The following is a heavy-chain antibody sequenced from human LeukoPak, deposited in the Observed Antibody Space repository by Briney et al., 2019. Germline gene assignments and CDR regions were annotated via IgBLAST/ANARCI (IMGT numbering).Heavy chain of an antibody. D-gene: IGHD3-9*01. V-gene: IGHV1-8*01. CDR3: ASSEGDMTAFDY. Sequence: ASVKVSCKASGYTFTSYDINWVRQAPGQGLEWMGWMNPNSGNTGYAQKFQGRVTMTRNTSISTAYMELSSLRSEDTAVYYCASSEGDMTAFDYWGQGTLVTVSS. CDR1: GYTFTSYD. CDR2: MNPNSGNT. J-gene: IGHJ4*02.